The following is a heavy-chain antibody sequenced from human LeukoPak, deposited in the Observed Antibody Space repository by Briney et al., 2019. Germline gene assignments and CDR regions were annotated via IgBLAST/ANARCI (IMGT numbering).Heavy chain of an antibody. CDR1: GGSIRSSSCY. CDR3: ASLLHYYYETDYYGDSSDI. D-gene: IGHD3-10*01. J-gene: IGHJ3*02. Sequence: PSETLSLTCNVSGGSIRSSSCYWGWVPQPPGKGLEWIGTIYFSGSTYYNPSLKSLVLISVDTSENLFSLRVNNVIAADTAVYYCASLLHYYYETDYYGDSSDIWGQGTMIIVSS. CDR2: IYFSGST. V-gene: IGHV4-39*01.